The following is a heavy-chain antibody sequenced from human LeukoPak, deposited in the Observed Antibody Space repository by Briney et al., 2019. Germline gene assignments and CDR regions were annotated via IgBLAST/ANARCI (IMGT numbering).Heavy chain of an antibody. CDR3: ATYRAGGGGVGY. Sequence: PSETLSLTCAVSGASTTGGYYWTWIRQPPGKGLEWIGYLGNPNYNPSLKSRVTISGDRSKNQFSLKLNSVTTADTAVYFCATYRAGGGGVGYWGQGTLVTVSS. J-gene: IGHJ4*02. V-gene: IGHV4-61*08. D-gene: IGHD3-10*01. CDR1: GASTTGGYY. CDR2: LGNP.